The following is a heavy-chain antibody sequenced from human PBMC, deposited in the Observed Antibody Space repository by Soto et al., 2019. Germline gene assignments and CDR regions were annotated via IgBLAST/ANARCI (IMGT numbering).Heavy chain of an antibody. Sequence: PSETLSLTCNVSGYSISSGYHWAWIRQPPGKGLEWLGSVHYSGNTYYNPSLKSRLTISVDKSKNQFSLNLSSVTAADTAVYYCARQDRVVAEGRWFDPWGQGTLVTVSS. CDR2: VHYSGNT. CDR1: GYSISSGYH. CDR3: ARQDRVVAEGRWFDP. J-gene: IGHJ5*02. D-gene: IGHD2-15*01. V-gene: IGHV4-38-2*02.